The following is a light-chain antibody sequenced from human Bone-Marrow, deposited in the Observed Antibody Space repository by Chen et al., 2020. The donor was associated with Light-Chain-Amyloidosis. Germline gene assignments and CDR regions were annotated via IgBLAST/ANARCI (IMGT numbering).Light chain of an antibody. V-gene: IGKV1-33*01. CDR3: KQYDNPIT. CDR1: QDISNF. Sequence: DIQMTQSPSSLSASVGDRVTITCQASQDISNFLNWYQQKPGKAPKLLIYDASNLETGVPSRFSGSGSGTDFTFTISSLQPEDIATYYCKQYDNPITFGPGTKVDIK. CDR2: DAS. J-gene: IGKJ3*01.